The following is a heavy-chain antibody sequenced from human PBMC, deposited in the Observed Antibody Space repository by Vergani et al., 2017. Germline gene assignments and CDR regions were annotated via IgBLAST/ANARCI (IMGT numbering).Heavy chain of an antibody. CDR2: ISYDGSNK. CDR1: GFTFSSYA. Sequence: QVQLVESGGGVVQPGRSLRLSCAASGFTFSSYAMHWVRQAPGKGLEWVAVISYDGSNKYYADSVKGRFTISGDNSKNTLYLQMNSLRAEDTAVYYCAREEHRVMITFGKVTGAFDIWGQGTMVTVSS. CDR3: AREEHRVMITFGKVTGAFDI. D-gene: IGHD3-16*01. V-gene: IGHV3-30-3*01. J-gene: IGHJ3*02.